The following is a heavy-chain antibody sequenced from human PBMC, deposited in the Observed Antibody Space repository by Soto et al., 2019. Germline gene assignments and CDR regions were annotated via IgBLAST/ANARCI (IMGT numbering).Heavy chain of an antibody. J-gene: IGHJ6*03. CDR2: INHSGST. D-gene: IGHD3-10*01. Sequence: SETLSLTCAVYGGSFSGYYWSWIRQPPGKGLEWIGEINHSGSTNYNPSLKSRVTISVDTSKNQFSLKLSSVTAADTAVYYCERRTLRGVIVRWYYMDVWGKGTTVTVSS. V-gene: IGHV4-34*01. CDR3: ERRTLRGVIVRWYYMDV. CDR1: GGSFSGYY.